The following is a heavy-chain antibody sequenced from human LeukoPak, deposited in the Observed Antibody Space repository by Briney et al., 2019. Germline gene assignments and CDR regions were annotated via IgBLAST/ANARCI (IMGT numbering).Heavy chain of an antibody. CDR3: ARDGVVVADLFDY. J-gene: IGHJ4*02. V-gene: IGHV1-46*01. CDR2: INPSGGST. Sequence: ASVKVSCKASGYTFTSYYMHWVRQAPGQGLEWMGIINPSGGSTSYAQKFQGRVTMTTDTSTSTAYMELRSLRSDDTAVYYCARDGVVVADLFDYWGQGTLVTVSS. D-gene: IGHD2-15*01. CDR1: GYTFTSYY.